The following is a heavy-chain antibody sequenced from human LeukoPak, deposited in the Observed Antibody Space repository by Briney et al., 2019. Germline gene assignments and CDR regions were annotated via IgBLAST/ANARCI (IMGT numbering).Heavy chain of an antibody. CDR2: MNPNSGNT. D-gene: IGHD1-26*01. CDR1: GYTFTSYD. CDR3: ARAYTSGSYLGALGYYYYYMDV. J-gene: IGHJ6*03. Sequence: ASVKVSCKASGYTFTSYDFNWVRQATGQGLEWMGWMNPNSGNTGYAQKFQGRVTMTRNTSISTAYMELSSLRSEDTAVYYCARAYTSGSYLGALGYYYYYMDVWGKGTTVTISS. V-gene: IGHV1-8*01.